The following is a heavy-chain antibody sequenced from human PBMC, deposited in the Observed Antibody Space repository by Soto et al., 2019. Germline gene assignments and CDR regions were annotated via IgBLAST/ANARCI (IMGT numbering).Heavy chain of an antibody. CDR3: AHFFSPYYYTLTGYSRGGGFFDY. D-gene: IGHD3-9*01. CDR2: IYWDDDK. J-gene: IGHJ4*02. V-gene: IGHV2-5*02. CDR1: GFSLSTSGVG. Sequence: QITLKESGPTLVKPTQTLTLTCTFSGFSLSTSGVGVGWIRQPPGKALEWLALIYWDDDKRYSPSLKSRLTIPRDNSKNHVVHTLTNMDPMDTATYYCAHFFSPYYYTLTGYSRGGGFFDYWGQGTLVTVSS.